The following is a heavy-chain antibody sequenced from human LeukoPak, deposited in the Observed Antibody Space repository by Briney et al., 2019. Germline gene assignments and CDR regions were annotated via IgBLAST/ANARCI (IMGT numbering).Heavy chain of an antibody. CDR3: AKRFGESPAGAFDI. J-gene: IGHJ3*02. D-gene: IGHD3-10*01. CDR1: GFTFSNYG. Sequence: GRSLRLSCAVSGFTFSNYGMHWVRQAPGKGLEWVAVISYDGNNKYYADSVKGRFTTSRDNSKNTLYLQMNSLKPEDTAVYYCAKRFGESPAGAFDIWGQGTMVTVSS. CDR2: ISYDGNNK. V-gene: IGHV3-30*18.